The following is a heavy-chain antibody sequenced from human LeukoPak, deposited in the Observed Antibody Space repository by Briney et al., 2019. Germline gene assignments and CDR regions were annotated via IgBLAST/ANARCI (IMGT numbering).Heavy chain of an antibody. CDR3: ARTGSDGYNFYYYYYMDV. CDR2: ISYDGSNK. D-gene: IGHD5-24*01. Sequence: GRSLRLSCAASGFTFNSYAMHWVRQAPGKGLEWVAVISYDGSNKYCADSVKGRFTISRDNSKNTLNLEMNSLRTEDTAVYYCARTGSDGYNFYYYYYMDVWGKGTTVTVSS. J-gene: IGHJ6*03. CDR1: GFTFNSYA. V-gene: IGHV3-30*01.